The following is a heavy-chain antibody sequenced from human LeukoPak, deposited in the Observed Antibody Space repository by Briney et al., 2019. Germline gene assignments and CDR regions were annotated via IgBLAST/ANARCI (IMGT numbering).Heavy chain of an antibody. CDR2: IYTSGST. J-gene: IGHJ6*03. CDR3: ARGNYCSSTSCYYYYMDV. Sequence: NPSETLSLTCTVSGGSISSYYWSWIRQPAGKGLEWIGRIYTSGSTNYNPSLKSRVTMSVDTSKNQFSLKLSSVTAADTAVYYCARGNYCSSTSCYYYYMDVWGKGTTVTVSS. D-gene: IGHD2-2*01. V-gene: IGHV4-4*07. CDR1: GGSISSYY.